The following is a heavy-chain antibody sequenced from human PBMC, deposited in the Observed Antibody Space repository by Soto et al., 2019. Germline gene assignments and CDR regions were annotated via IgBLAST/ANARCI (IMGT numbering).Heavy chain of an antibody. J-gene: IGHJ6*03. CDR3: ARGLDYDYYYYYMDV. CDR2: ISSSSSYI. D-gene: IGHD3-3*01. V-gene: IGHV3-21*01. Sequence: GRSLRLSCAASGFTFSSYSMNWVRQAPGKGLEWVSSISSSSSYIYYADSVKGRFTISRDNAKNSLYLQMNSLRAEDTAVYYCARGLDYDYYYYYMDVWGKGTTVTVSS. CDR1: GFTFSSYS.